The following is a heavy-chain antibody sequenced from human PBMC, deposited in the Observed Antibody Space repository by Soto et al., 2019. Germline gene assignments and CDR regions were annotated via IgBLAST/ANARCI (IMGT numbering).Heavy chain of an antibody. CDR2: ISAHNGNT. Sequence: QVHLVQSGAEVKKPGASVKVSCQGSGYAFTTYGIPWVRQAPGQGLEWMGWISAHNGNTNYAQKLQGRVTVTRDTPQSTAYMALGSLRYDYTAVYYCARGRYGDYWGQGAMVTVSS. CDR3: ARGRYGDY. J-gene: IGHJ4*02. D-gene: IGHD1-1*01. CDR1: GYAFTTYG. V-gene: IGHV1-18*01.